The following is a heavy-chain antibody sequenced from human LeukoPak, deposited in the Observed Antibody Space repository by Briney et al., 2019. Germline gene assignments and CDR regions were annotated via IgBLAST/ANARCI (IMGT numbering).Heavy chain of an antibody. D-gene: IGHD3-10*01. J-gene: IGHJ5*02. Sequence: PSETLSLTCAVYGGTFSGYYWNWTRHSPGKGLEWIGEINYSGSSNYNPSLKSRATISVDTSINQFSLKLNSLTAADTAMYYCAREVHRWRGLTMVRGVISWFDPWGQGTLVTVSS. V-gene: IGHV4-34*01. CDR2: INYSGSS. CDR1: GGTFSGYY. CDR3: AREVHRWRGLTMVRGVISWFDP.